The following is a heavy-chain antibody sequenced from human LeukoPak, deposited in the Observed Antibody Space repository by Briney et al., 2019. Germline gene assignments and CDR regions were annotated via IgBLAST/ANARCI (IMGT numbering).Heavy chain of an antibody. Sequence: SETLSLTCTVSGGSISSSHYYWGWIRQSPGRGLEWIGSIYHSGTTYYNPSLESRVTISDDTSKNRFSLMLTSLTAADTAVYYCARQSSDYYYYYIDVWGEGTTVIVSS. J-gene: IGHJ6*03. CDR1: GGSISSSHYY. CDR3: ARQSSDYYYYYIDV. V-gene: IGHV4-39*01. CDR2: IYHSGTT.